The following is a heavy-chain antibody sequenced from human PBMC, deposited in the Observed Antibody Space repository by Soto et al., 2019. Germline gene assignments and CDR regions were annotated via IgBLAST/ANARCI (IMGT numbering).Heavy chain of an antibody. Sequence: ASVKVSCKASGFPLISYGINWVRQAPGQGLEGMGWISGHSGETFFAQKFQGRVTMSTDTSTTTAYMEMRSRRFDDTAVYFCARDWWGLDRAFDMNWLGPWGQGTLVTVAS. V-gene: IGHV1-18*01. CDR1: GFPLISYG. CDR3: ARDWWGLDRAFDMNWLGP. J-gene: IGHJ5*02. D-gene: IGHD3-9*01. CDR2: ISGHSGET.